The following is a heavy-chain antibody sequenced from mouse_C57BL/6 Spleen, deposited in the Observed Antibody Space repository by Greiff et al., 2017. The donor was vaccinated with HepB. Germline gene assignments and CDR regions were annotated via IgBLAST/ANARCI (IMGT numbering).Heavy chain of an antibody. CDR3: ARLPFDY. CDR1: GFTFSDYG. CDR2: ISSGSSTI. Sequence: EVQLVESGGGLVKPGGSLKLSCAASGFTFSDYGMHWVRQAPGKGLEWVAYISSGSSTIYYADTVKGRFTISRDNAKNTLFLQMTSLRSEDTAMYYCARLPFDYWGQGTTLTVSS. V-gene: IGHV5-17*01. J-gene: IGHJ2*01.